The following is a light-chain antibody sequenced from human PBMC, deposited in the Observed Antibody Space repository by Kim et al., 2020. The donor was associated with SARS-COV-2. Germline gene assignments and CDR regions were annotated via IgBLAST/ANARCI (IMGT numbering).Light chain of an antibody. CDR1: ESVRSN. V-gene: IGKV3-15*01. Sequence: PGEGATLSCRASESVRSNVAWYQQKLGQAPRLLIYGASTRATGIPAKFSGSGSGTEFTLRSSSLQSEDVAIYFCQQYNNRPKTFGQGTKVDIK. CDR3: QQYNNRPKT. J-gene: IGKJ1*01. CDR2: GAS.